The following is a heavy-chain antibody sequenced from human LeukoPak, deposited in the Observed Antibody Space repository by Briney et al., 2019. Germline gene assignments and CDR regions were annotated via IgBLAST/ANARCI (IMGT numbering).Heavy chain of an antibody. D-gene: IGHD3-22*01. CDR1: GFTFSSYW. CDR2: IKQDGSEK. CDR3: ARSGRRYYDSSGYYFDY. Sequence: GGSLRLSCAASGFTFSSYWMSWVRQAPGKGLEWVANIKQDGSEKYYVDSVKGRFTISRDNAKNSLYLQMNSLRAEDTAVYYCARSGRRYYDSSGYYFDYWGQGTLVTVSS. J-gene: IGHJ4*02. V-gene: IGHV3-7*01.